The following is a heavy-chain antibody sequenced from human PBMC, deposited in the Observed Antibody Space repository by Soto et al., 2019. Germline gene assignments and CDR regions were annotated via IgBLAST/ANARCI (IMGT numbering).Heavy chain of an antibody. V-gene: IGHV3-23*01. J-gene: IGHJ4*02. CDR3: AKDTSPAGYQPPFTD. CDR2: ISGYGGST. CDR1: GFTFSSYG. D-gene: IGHD2-2*01. Sequence: EVQLLESGGGLVQPGGSLRLSCAASGFTFSSYGMSWVRQAPGKGLEWVSAISGYGGSTFYPDSVKGRFTISRDNSKNTLFLEMIRLRAEATAVYYCAKDTSPAGYQPPFTDWGQGTLVTVSS.